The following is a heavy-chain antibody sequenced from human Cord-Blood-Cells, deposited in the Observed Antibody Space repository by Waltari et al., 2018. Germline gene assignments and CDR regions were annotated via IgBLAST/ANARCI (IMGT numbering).Heavy chain of an antibody. Sequence: QLQLQESGPGLVKPSETLSLTCTVSGGSISSSSYYWGWVRQPPGKGLEWIGGIYYSGRTYYNPSLKSRVTISVDTSKNQFSLKLSSVTAADTAVYYCARLVYGDYYWGQGTLVTVSS. D-gene: IGHD4-17*01. CDR2: IYYSGRT. J-gene: IGHJ4*02. CDR3: ARLVYGDYY. V-gene: IGHV4-39*01. CDR1: GGSISSSSYY.